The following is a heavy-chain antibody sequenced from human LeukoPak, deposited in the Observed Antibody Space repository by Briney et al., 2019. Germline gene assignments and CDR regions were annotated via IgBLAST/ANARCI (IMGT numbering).Heavy chain of an antibody. J-gene: IGHJ4*02. CDR2: IKQDGSEK. V-gene: IGHV3-7*01. CDR3: ARDLPYSGYDTMGY. Sequence: GGSLRLSCAASGFTFSSYWMSWVRQAPGKGLEWVANIKQDGSEKYYVDSVKGRFTISRDNAKNSLYLQMNSLRAEDTAVYYCARDLPYSGYDTMGYWGQGTLVTVSS. D-gene: IGHD5-12*01. CDR1: GFTFSSYW.